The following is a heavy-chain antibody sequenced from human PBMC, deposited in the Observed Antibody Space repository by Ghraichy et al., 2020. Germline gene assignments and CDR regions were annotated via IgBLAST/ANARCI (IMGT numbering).Heavy chain of an antibody. J-gene: IGHJ4*02. CDR3: ARLEYTGDRGRGFFDF. D-gene: IGHD7-27*01. Sequence: SETLSLTCTVSGGSISSSGYYWGWIRQPPGKGLEWNGSMFYSGSTYYNPSLKSRVTISVDTSKNQFSLKLSSVTAADTAVYYCARLEYTGDRGRGFFDFWGQGTLVTVSS. V-gene: IGHV4-39*01. CDR1: GGSISSSGYY. CDR2: MFYSGST.